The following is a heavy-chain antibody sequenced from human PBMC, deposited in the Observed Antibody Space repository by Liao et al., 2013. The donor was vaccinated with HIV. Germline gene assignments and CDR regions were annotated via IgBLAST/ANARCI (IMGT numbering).Heavy chain of an antibody. J-gene: IGHJ3*02. D-gene: IGHD2-2*01. CDR2: INHSGTI. CDR3: ARSYCSSTSCYPGDAFDI. Sequence: QVELHQWGAGLLKPSETLSLTCAVYGGSFSGYFWNWIRQPPGKGLEWIGEINHSGTINYSPSLKSRVTISVDTSNNQFSLKLRSVTAADTAVYHCARSYCSSTSCYPGDAFDIWGQGTMVTVSS. V-gene: IGHV4-34*01. CDR1: GGSFSGYF.